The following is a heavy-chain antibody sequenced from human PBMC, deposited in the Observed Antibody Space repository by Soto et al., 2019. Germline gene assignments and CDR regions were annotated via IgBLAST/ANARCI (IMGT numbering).Heavy chain of an antibody. CDR3: ARDVDENWYDP. V-gene: IGHV4-59*01. J-gene: IGHJ5*02. D-gene: IGHD5-12*01. Sequence: SETLSLTCTVSGGSISSYYWSWIRQPPGKGLEWIGYIYYSGSTNYNPSLKSRVTISVDTSKNQFSLKLSSVTAADTAVYYCARDVDENWYDPWGQGTLVNVSS. CDR1: GGSISSYY. CDR2: IYYSGST.